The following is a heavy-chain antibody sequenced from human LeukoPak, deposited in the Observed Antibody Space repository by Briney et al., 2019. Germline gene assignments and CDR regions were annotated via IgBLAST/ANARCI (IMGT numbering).Heavy chain of an antibody. CDR2: ISAYNGNT. J-gene: IGHJ6*03. Sequence: ASVKVSCKASGYTFTSYGISWVRQAPGQGLEWMGWISAYNGNTNYAQKLQGRVTMTTDTSTSTAYMELRSLRSDDTAVYYCARVFSIRQNYYYYMDVWGKGTTVTISS. CDR3: ARVFSIRQNYYYYMDV. CDR1: GYTFTSYG. D-gene: IGHD3-9*01. V-gene: IGHV1-18*01.